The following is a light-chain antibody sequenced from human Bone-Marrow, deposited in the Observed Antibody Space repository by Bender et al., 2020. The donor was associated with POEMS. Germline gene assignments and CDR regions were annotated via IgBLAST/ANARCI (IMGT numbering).Light chain of an antibody. Sequence: QSVLTQPPSASGTPGQRVTISCSGSSSKFGSYPVNWYQQLPGAAPKLVIFNNSQRPSGVPDRFSGSNSGTSASLAISGLLSDDEADFYFATWDDSLNSWVFGGGTKLTVL. CDR2: NNS. V-gene: IGLV1-44*01. CDR3: ATWDDSLNSWV. J-gene: IGLJ3*02. CDR1: SSKFGSYP.